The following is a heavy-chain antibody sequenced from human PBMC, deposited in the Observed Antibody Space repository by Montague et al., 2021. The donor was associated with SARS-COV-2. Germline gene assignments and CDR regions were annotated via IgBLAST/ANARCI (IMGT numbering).Heavy chain of an antibody. J-gene: IGHJ4*02. V-gene: IGHV3-30*04. CDR3: ARDNYDYVWGSYRYIY. D-gene: IGHD3-16*02. Sequence: SLRLSCAASGFTFSSYAMHWVPQAPGKGLEWVAVISYDGSNKYYADSVKGRFTISRDNSKNTLYLQMNSLRAEDTAVYYCARDNYDYVWGSYRYIYWGQGTLVTVSS. CDR1: GFTFSSYA. CDR2: ISYDGSNK.